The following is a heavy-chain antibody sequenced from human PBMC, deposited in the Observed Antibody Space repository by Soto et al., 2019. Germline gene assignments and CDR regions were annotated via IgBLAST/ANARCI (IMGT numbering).Heavy chain of an antibody. Sequence: EVQLVESGGGLVLPGGSLKLSCAASGFTFSDFDIFWVRQASGKGLEWVGRIRSNANYYATAYAASVKGRFTISRDDSKNTAFLQMNRLNSEDTAVYYCTTHDYIEPFDLWGQGTLVTVSS. D-gene: IGHD4-4*01. J-gene: IGHJ4*02. CDR3: TTHDYIEPFDL. CDR1: GFTFSDFD. CDR2: IRSNANYYAT. V-gene: IGHV3-73*02.